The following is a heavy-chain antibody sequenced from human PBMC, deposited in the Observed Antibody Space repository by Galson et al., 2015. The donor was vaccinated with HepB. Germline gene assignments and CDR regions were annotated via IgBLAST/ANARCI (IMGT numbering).Heavy chain of an antibody. V-gene: IGHV3-64D*06. CDR2: INTYGSGT. CDR1: GFTFSNYA. J-gene: IGHJ4*02. CDR3: VKDEGAYFDY. Sequence: SLRLSCAASGFTFSNYAMDWVRQAPGKGLEYVSRINTYGSGTHYADSVKGRFTISRDNSKNTLYLQMSSLRPEDTAVYYCVKDEGAYFDYWGQGTLVTVSS. D-gene: IGHD4/OR15-4a*01.